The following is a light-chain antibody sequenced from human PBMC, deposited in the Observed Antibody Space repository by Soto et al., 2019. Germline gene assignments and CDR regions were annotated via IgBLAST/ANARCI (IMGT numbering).Light chain of an antibody. CDR1: QGIGSD. J-gene: IGKJ2*01. CDR3: LQHNSYPRT. CDR2: GAY. V-gene: IGKV1-17*01. Sequence: DIQMTKSPSSLSASVGDRVTITCRASQGIGSDLAWYQQQPGKAPKRLIFGAYTLQSGVPSRFSGSRSGTEFSLTISGLQPEDFASYYCLQHNSYPRTFGQGTKLEIK.